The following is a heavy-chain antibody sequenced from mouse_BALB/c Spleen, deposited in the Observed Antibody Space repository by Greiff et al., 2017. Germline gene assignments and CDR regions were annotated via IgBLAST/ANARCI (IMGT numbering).Heavy chain of an antibody. V-gene: IGHV5-6-5*01. J-gene: IGHJ2*01. CDR1: GFTFSSYA. Sequence: EVKLVESGGGLVKPGGSLKLSCAASGFTFSSYAMSWVRQTPEKRLEWVASISSGGSTYYPDSVKGRFTISRDNARNILYLQMSSLRSEDTAMYYCAREVLGYFDYWGQGTTLTVSS. CDR3: AREVLGYFDY. CDR2: ISSGGST.